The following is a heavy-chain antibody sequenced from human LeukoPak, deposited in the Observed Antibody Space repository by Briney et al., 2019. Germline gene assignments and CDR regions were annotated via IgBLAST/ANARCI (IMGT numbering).Heavy chain of an antibody. D-gene: IGHD4-17*01. Sequence: ASVKVSCKASGYTFTSYGISWVRQAPGLGLGWMGWISAYNGNINYAQKLQGRVTMTTDTSTRTAYMELRSLRSDDTAVYYCARDQGNGDYPDWFDPWGQETLVTVSS. CDR2: ISAYNGNI. CDR1: GYTFTSYG. J-gene: IGHJ5*02. CDR3: ARDQGNGDYPDWFDP. V-gene: IGHV1-18*01.